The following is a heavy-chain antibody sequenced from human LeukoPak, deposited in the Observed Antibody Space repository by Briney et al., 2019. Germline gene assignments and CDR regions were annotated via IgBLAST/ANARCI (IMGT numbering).Heavy chain of an antibody. J-gene: IGHJ4*02. CDR1: GGSISSYY. CDR3: ASSTSHDRPLDY. D-gene: IGHD2-2*01. V-gene: IGHV4-59*01. Sequence: SETLSLTCTVSGGSISSYYWIWIRQPPGKGLEWIGSIYYSGSTNYNPSLRSRVTISVDTSKNQFSLKLTSVTAADTAVYYCASSTSHDRPLDYWGQGTLVTVSS. CDR2: IYYSGST.